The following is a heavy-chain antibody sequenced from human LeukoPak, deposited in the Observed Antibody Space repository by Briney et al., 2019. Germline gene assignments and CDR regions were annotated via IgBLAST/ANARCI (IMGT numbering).Heavy chain of an antibody. J-gene: IGHJ6*03. Sequence: SVKVSCKASGGTFSSYAISWVRQAPGQGLEWMGGIIPIFGTANYAQKFQGRVTITADESTSTAYMELSSLRSEDTAVYYCARGRMDTKAYYYYMDVWGKGTTVTVSS. V-gene: IGHV1-69*13. CDR1: GGTFSSYA. D-gene: IGHD5-18*01. CDR2: IIPIFGTA. CDR3: ARGRMDTKAYYYYMDV.